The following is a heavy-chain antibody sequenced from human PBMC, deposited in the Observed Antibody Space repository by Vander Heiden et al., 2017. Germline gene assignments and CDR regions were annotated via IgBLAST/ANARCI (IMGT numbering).Heavy chain of an antibody. Sequence: EVQLVESGGGLVKPGGSLRLSCAASGFTFSSYSMNWVRQAPGKGLEWVSSISSSSSYIYYADAVKGRFTISRDNAKNSLYLQMNSLRAEDTAVYYCARDSGDFWSGYYYDGMDVWGQGTTVTVSS. CDR1: GFTFSSYS. V-gene: IGHV3-21*01. J-gene: IGHJ6*02. D-gene: IGHD3-3*01. CDR2: ISSSSSYI. CDR3: ARDSGDFWSGYYYDGMDV.